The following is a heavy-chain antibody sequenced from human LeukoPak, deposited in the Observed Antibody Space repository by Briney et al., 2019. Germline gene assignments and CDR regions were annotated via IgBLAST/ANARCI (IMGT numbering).Heavy chain of an antibody. J-gene: IGHJ3*02. CDR2: ISSSSSYI. V-gene: IGHV3-21*01. CDR1: GFTFSSYS. Sequence: PGGSLRLSCAASGFTFSSYSMNWVRQAPGKGLEWVSSISSSSSYIYYADSVKGRFTISRDNAKNSLYLQMNSLRAEDTAVYYCARGYPGRWDAFDIWGQGTMVTVSS. D-gene: IGHD1-1*01. CDR3: ARGYPGRWDAFDI.